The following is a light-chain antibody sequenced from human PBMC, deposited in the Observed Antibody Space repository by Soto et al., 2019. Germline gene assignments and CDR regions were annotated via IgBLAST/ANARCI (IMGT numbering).Light chain of an antibody. CDR1: SSDVGGYNY. Sequence: QSALTQPRSVSGSPGQSVTISCTGTSSDVGGYNYVSWYQQHPGKAPKLMIYDVNDRPSGVPDRFSGSKSGNTASLTISGLQAEDEADYYCCSYAGTYTLLFGGGT. J-gene: IGLJ2*01. V-gene: IGLV2-11*01. CDR3: CSYAGTYTLL. CDR2: DVN.